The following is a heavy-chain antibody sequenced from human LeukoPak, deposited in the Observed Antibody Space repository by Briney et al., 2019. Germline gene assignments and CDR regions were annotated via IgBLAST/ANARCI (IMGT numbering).Heavy chain of an antibody. CDR2: IKQDGSEK. Sequence: GGSLRLSCAASGFTFSSYWMSWVRQAPGKGLEWVANIKQDGSEKYYVDSVKGRFTISRDNAKNSLYLQMNSLRAEDTAVYYCARWAGYDYVWGSYRFFDYWGQGTLVTVSS. V-gene: IGHV3-7*01. D-gene: IGHD3-16*02. CDR1: GFTFSSYW. J-gene: IGHJ4*02. CDR3: ARWAGYDYVWGSYRFFDY.